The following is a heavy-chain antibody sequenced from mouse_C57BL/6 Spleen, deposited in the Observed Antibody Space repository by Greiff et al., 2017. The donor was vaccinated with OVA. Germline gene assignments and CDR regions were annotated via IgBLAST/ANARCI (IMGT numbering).Heavy chain of an antibody. V-gene: IGHV1-76*01. CDR2: IYPGSGNT. D-gene: IGHD1-1*01. Sequence: QVQLQQSGAELVRPGASVTLSCKASGYTFTDYYINWVKQRPGQGLEWIARIYPGSGNTYYNEKFKGKATLTAEKSSSTAYMQLSSLTSEDSAVYFCAREEGDITTSYFDYWGQGTTLTVSS. J-gene: IGHJ2*01. CDR1: GYTFTDYY. CDR3: AREEGDITTSYFDY.